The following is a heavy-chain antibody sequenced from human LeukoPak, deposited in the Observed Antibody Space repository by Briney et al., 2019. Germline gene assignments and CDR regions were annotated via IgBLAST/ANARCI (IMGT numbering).Heavy chain of an antibody. CDR2: INPGTNIV. CDR1: GFTFTNYC. D-gene: IGHD2/OR15-2a*01. Sequence: PGGSLRLSCAASGFTFTNYCMTWIRQAPGKGLEWVAYINPGTNIVNYADSVKGRFTVSRDNAERSLYLHMNSLRAEDTAVYYCTRDPRLCDHWGQGALVTVSS. CDR3: TRDPRLCDH. J-gene: IGHJ5*02. V-gene: IGHV3-11*01.